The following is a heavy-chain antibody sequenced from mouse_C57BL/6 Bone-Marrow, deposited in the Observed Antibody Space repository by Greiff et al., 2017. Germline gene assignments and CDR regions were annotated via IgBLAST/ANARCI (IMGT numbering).Heavy chain of an antibody. CDR1: GYTFTSYW. Sequence: QVQLQQPGAELVKPGASVKLSCKASGYTFTSYWMHWVKQRPGRGLEWIGRIDPTSGGTKYNEKFKSKATLTVDKTSSTAYMQLSSLTSEDSAVYYCAHGNYFYWYFAVWGTGTTVTVSS. CDR3: AHGNYFYWYFAV. V-gene: IGHV1-72*01. D-gene: IGHD2-1*01. CDR2: IDPTSGGT. J-gene: IGHJ1*03.